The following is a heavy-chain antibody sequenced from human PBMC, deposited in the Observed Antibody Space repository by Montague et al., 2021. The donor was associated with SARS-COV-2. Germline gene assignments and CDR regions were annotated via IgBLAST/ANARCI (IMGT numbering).Heavy chain of an antibody. CDR1: GFIFSSYP. D-gene: IGHD3-9*01. V-gene: IGHV3-30-3*01. J-gene: IGHJ6*02. CDR3: ARDHQFYDVLTAYFPSNYDHNYYRVDV. Sequence: SLRISCAASGFIFSSYPMHWVRQAPGKGLEWVAVISYDGTYKYYADSVKGRFTISRDNSKNTLYLQLNSLRAEDTAVYFCARDHQFYDVLTAYFPSNYDHNYYRVDVWGQGTTVTVSS. CDR2: ISYDGTYK.